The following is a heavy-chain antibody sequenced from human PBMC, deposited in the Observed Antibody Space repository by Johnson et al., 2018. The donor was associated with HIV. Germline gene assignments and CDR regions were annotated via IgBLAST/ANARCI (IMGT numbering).Heavy chain of an antibody. V-gene: IGHV3-30*18. J-gene: IGHJ3*02. CDR3: AKSDCSGGSCYSVWRHAFDI. CDR1: GFTFSMYA. D-gene: IGHD2-15*01. CDR2: ISYDGSNK. Sequence: QVQLVVSGGGVVQPGRSLRLSCAASGFTFSMYAMHWVRQAPGKGLEWVAVISYDGSNKYYADSVRGRFTISRDNSKNTLSLQMNSLRAEDTAVYYCAKSDCSGGSCYSVWRHAFDIWGQGTMVTVSS.